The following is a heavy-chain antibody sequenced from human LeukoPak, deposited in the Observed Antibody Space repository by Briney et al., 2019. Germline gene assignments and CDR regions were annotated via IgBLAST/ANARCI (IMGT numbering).Heavy chain of an antibody. CDR3: ARSFSRGLVLDP. Sequence: PSETLSLTCTVSGGSISSGGYYWSWIRQPPGKGLEWIGYIYHSGSTYYNPSLKSRVTISVDRSKNQFSLKLSSVTAADTAVYYCARSFSRGLVLDPWGQGTLVTVSS. CDR2: IYHSGST. J-gene: IGHJ5*02. V-gene: IGHV4-30-2*01. CDR1: GGSISSGGYY. D-gene: IGHD6-19*01.